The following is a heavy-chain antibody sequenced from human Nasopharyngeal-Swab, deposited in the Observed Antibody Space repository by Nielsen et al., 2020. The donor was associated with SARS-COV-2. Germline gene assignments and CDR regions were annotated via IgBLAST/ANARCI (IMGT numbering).Heavy chain of an antibody. D-gene: IGHD5-24*01. CDR3: ARVLDGYNGFDY. CDR1: GFTFSSYG. V-gene: IGHV3-30*02. Sequence: GESLKISCAASGFTFSSYGMHWVRQAPGKGLEWVAFIRYDGFNQHYADSVKGRFTISRDSVKNTLYLQMNSLTAEDTAVYYCARVLDGYNGFDYWGQGTLVTVSS. CDR2: IRYDGFNQ. J-gene: IGHJ4*02.